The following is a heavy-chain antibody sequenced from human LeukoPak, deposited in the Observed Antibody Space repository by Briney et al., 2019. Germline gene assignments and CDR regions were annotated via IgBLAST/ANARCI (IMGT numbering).Heavy chain of an antibody. CDR3: AEVSGFKITFGGVID. J-gene: IGHJ4*02. D-gene: IGHD3-16*02. Sequence: GRSLSPAWAAAGFTFRTNGTHWVRQARGKGRGWVAFIAKVGSNKDYAGFGKGRFTSWRDNSKNTVYLQMNSMRPEDPAVFYCAEVSGFKITFGGVIDWGQGTPVTVSS. V-gene: IGHV3-30*02. CDR2: IAKVGSNK. CDR1: GFTFRTNG.